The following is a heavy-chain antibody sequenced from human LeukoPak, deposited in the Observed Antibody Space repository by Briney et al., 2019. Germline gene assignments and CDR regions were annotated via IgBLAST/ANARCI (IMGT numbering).Heavy chain of an antibody. CDR3: ARDFRDSSGYYLYYYYMDV. Sequence: PSETLSLTCAVYGGSFSGYYWSWIRQPPGKGLEWIGSIYYSGSTYYNPSLKSRVTISVDTSKNQFSLKLSSVTAADTAVYYCARDFRDSSGYYLYYYYMDVWGKGTTVTVSS. CDR2: IYYSGST. D-gene: IGHD3-22*01. J-gene: IGHJ6*03. V-gene: IGHV4-34*01. CDR1: GGSFSGYY.